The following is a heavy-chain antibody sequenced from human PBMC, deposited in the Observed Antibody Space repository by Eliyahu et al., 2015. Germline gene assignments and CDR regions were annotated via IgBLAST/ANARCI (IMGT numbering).Heavy chain of an antibody. CDR1: GFTFSPFA. V-gene: IGHV3-30*04. Sequence: QVQLVESGGGVVQPGTSLRXSCAAXGFTFSPFAMHWXRQAPGKGLESVGVISNDGMYKYYADSVEGRFTISRDDSKNTVYLQMNSLRAEDTALYYCVRDEPDGYNLLDYWGQGTLVTVSS. J-gene: IGHJ4*02. D-gene: IGHD5-24*01. CDR3: VRDEPDGYNLLDY. CDR2: ISNDGMYK.